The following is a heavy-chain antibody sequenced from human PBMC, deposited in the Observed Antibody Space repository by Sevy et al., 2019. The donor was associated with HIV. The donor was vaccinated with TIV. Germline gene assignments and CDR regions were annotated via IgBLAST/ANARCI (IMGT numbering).Heavy chain of an antibody. CDR3: AHITGKIYYCSPDY. D-gene: IGHD3-10*01. Sequence: SGPTLVKPTQTLTLTCTFSGFSLSTSGVGVGWIRQPPGKALEWLALIYWNDDKRYSPSLKSRLTITKDTSKNQLVLTMTTMDPVDTATYYCAHITGKIYYCSPDYWGQGTLVTVSS. CDR2: IYWNDDK. V-gene: IGHV2-5*01. CDR1: GFSLSTSGVG. J-gene: IGHJ4*02.